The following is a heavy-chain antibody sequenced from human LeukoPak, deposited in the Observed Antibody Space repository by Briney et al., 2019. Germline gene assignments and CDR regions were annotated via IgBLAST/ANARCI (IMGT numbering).Heavy chain of an antibody. Sequence: QAGGSLRFSCAASGFTFNSYSMNWVRQAPGKGLEWVSYITSGSSLIHYADSVKGRFTISRDNAKNSLYLQMNSLRAEDTAIYYCARNYRGNDYWGQGALVTVSS. CDR3: ARNYRGNDY. CDR2: ITSGSSLI. D-gene: IGHD4-23*01. V-gene: IGHV3-48*04. CDR1: GFTFNSYS. J-gene: IGHJ4*02.